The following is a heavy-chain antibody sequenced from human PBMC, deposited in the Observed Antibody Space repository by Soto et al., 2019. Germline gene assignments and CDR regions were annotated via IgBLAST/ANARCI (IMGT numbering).Heavy chain of an antibody. Sequence: EVQLVESGGGLVQPGGSLRLSCAASGFTFSSYEMNWVRQAPGKGLEWVSYISSSGSTIYYADSVKGRFTISRDNAKNSLYLQMNSLRAEDTAVYYCARSGAAAGNDYWGQGTLVTVSS. J-gene: IGHJ4*02. D-gene: IGHD6-13*01. CDR3: ARSGAAAGNDY. V-gene: IGHV3-48*03. CDR1: GFTFSSYE. CDR2: ISSSGSTI.